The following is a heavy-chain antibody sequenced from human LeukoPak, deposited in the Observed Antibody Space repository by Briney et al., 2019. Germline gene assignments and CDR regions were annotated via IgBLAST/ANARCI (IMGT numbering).Heavy chain of an antibody. D-gene: IGHD2-15*01. CDR3: AREFPAAYYYYGMDV. CDR2: ISGSGGST. Sequence: GGSLRLSCAASGLTFSSYAMSWVRKAPGKGLEGVSAISGSGGSTYHADSVKGRFTISRDNSKNTLYLQMNSLRAEDTAVYYCAREFPAAYYYYGMDVWGQGTTVTVSS. J-gene: IGHJ6*02. V-gene: IGHV3-23*01. CDR1: GLTFSSYA.